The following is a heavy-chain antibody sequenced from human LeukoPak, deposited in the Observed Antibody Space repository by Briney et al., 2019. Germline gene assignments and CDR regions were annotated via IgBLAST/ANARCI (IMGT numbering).Heavy chain of an antibody. Sequence: PSETLSLTCAVYGGSFSGYYWSWIRQPPGKGLEWIGEINHSGSTNYNPSLKSRVTISVDTSKNQFSLKLSSVTAADTAVYYCARDQRIAAAGTRGGIDYWGQGTLVTVSS. CDR2: INHSGST. J-gene: IGHJ4*02. CDR1: GGSFSGYY. D-gene: IGHD6-13*01. CDR3: ARDQRIAAAGTRGGIDY. V-gene: IGHV4-34*01.